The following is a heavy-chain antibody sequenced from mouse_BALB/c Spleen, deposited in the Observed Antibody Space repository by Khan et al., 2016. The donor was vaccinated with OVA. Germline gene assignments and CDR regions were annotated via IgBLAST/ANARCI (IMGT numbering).Heavy chain of an antibody. V-gene: IGHV5-6-5*01. D-gene: IGHD1-1*01. J-gene: IGHJ3*01. CDR1: GFTFSTYA. Sequence: EVELVESGGGLVKPGGSLKLSCAASGFTFSTYAMSWVRQTPEKRLEWVASISSGGTTYYPDILKGRFTISRDNARNILYLQMSSLRSEDTAMYYCASEVYGSNYAWFAYWGQGTLVTVSA. CDR2: ISSGGTT. CDR3: ASEVYGSNYAWFAY.